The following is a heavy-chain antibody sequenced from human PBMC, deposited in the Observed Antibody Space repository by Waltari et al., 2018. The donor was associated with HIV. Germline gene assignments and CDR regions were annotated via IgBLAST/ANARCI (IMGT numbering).Heavy chain of an antibody. V-gene: IGHV3-23*01. CDR2: MTGSGGNI. Sequence: EVQMLESGGGLVQPGGSLRLSWAASGLPFNNYSMTWVRPAPGKGLEWVSSMTGSGGNIFRADSVKGRFIIARDNSKNRLYLQMSSLRGEDTAVYYCAKGSELVPAAMSLDSWGQGTLVTVSS. D-gene: IGHD2-2*01. J-gene: IGHJ4*02. CDR1: GLPFNNYS. CDR3: AKGSELVPAAMSLDS.